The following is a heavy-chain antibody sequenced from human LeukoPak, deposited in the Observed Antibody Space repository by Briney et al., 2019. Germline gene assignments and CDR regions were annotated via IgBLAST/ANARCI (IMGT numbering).Heavy chain of an antibody. J-gene: IGHJ4*02. D-gene: IGHD5-24*01. Sequence: PSETLSLTCTVSGGSISSENNWSWVRQFPGGGLEWIGEVHHNGGTNHKPSLRVRIYLSIDNSKNQFSLEMNSVTAADTAIYYCARNRLNGYYWDYWGQGTLVTV. CDR3: ARNRLNGYYWDY. CDR1: GGSISSENN. CDR2: VHHNGGT. V-gene: IGHV4-4*02.